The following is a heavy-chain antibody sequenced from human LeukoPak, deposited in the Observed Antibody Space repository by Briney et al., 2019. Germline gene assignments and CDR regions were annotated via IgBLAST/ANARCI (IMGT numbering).Heavy chain of an antibody. V-gene: IGHV4-61*02. CDR1: GGSISSGSYY. D-gene: IGHD4-11*01. CDR3: ARERGYSNYLGAFDI. J-gene: IGHJ3*02. Sequence: SETLSLTCTVSGGSISSGSYYWSWIRQPAGKGLEWIGRIYTSGSTNYNPSLKSRVTISVDTSKNQFSLKLSSVTAADTAVYYCARERGYSNYLGAFDIWGQGTTVTVSS. CDR2: IYTSGST.